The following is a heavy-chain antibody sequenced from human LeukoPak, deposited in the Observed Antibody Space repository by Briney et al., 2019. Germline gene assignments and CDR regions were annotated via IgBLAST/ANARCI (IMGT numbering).Heavy chain of an antibody. Sequence: GGSLRLSCAASGFTFDDYAMHWVRQAPGKGLEWVSGISWNSGSIGYADSVKGRFTISRDNSKNTLYLQMNSLRAEDMAVYYCAKGGVAAAGPYNWFDPWGQGTLVTVSS. J-gene: IGHJ5*02. V-gene: IGHV3-9*03. CDR2: ISWNSGSI. CDR1: GFTFDDYA. CDR3: AKGGVAAAGPYNWFDP. D-gene: IGHD6-13*01.